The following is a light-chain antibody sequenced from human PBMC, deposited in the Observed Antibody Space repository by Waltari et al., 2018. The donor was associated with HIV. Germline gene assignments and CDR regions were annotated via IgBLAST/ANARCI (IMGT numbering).Light chain of an antibody. CDR1: SGSVSTNSY. V-gene: IGLV8-61*01. Sequence: QTVVTQAPSFSVSPGGTVTLTSGLSSGSVSTNSYPSWYPQTPGQAPRTLIYSTNTRSSGVPDRFSGSILGNKAALTITGAQAYDESDYYCVLYMGSGIWVFGGGTKLTVL. J-gene: IGLJ3*02. CDR2: STN. CDR3: VLYMGSGIWV.